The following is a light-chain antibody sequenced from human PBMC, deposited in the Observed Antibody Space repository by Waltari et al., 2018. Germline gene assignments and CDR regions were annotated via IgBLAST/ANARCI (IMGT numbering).Light chain of an antibody. J-gene: IGKJ1*01. Sequence: EIVMTQSPATLSVFPGERANLSCRASQSVSSNLAWYQQKHGQAPRLLIYGASTRATGIPARFSGSGSGTEFTLTISSLQSEDFAVYYCQQYNNWPPWTFGQGTKVEIK. CDR2: GAS. V-gene: IGKV3-15*01. CDR3: QQYNNWPPWT. CDR1: QSVSSN.